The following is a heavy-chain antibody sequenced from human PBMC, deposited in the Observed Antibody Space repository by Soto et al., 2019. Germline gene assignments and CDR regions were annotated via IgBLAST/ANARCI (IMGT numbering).Heavy chain of an antibody. J-gene: IGHJ6*02. CDR2: ISSSGHYT. D-gene: IGHD1-1*01. V-gene: IGHV3-11*05. CDR3: ASELDGMDV. CDR1: GITFSDYY. Sequence: QVQLVESGGGLVKPGGSLRLSCAASGITFSDYYMSWIRQAPGKGLEWVSYISSSGHYTEHADSVRGRITTSRDNARNSLDRQMKSLRVVDAAVYYGASELDGMDVGGQGTTVTVSS.